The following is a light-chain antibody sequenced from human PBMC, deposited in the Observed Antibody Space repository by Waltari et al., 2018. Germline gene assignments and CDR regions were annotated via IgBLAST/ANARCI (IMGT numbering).Light chain of an antibody. Sequence: SSELTQDPAVSVALGQTVRITCQGDILRSYYASWYQQKPGQAPVLVIYGKNNRPSGIPDRFSGSSSGNTASLTITGAQAEDEADYYCNSRDSSGNLFGGGTKLTVL. CDR2: GKN. CDR3: NSRDSSGNL. CDR1: ILRSYY. V-gene: IGLV3-19*01. J-gene: IGLJ3*02.